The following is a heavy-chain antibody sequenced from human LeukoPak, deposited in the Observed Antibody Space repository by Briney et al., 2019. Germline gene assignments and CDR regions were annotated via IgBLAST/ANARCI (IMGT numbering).Heavy chain of an antibody. D-gene: IGHD3-10*01. Sequence: GGSLRLSCAASGFTFSSYGMHWVRQAPGKGLEWVAVISYDGSNKYYADSVKGRFTISRDNSKNTLYLQMNSLRAEDTAVYYCAKDRGRGRITMVRGVISGAFDIWGQGTMVTVSS. CDR1: GFTFSSYG. CDR3: AKDRGRGRITMVRGVISGAFDI. J-gene: IGHJ3*02. CDR2: ISYDGSNK. V-gene: IGHV3-30*18.